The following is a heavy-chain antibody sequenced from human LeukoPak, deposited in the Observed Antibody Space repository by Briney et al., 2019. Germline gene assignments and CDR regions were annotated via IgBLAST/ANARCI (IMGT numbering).Heavy chain of an antibody. D-gene: IGHD5-18*01. V-gene: IGHV3-48*01. CDR1: GFTFGTNS. CDR3: ARDGGGYSYGVAY. J-gene: IGHJ4*02. CDR2: ISSGGSTI. Sequence: GGSLRLSCAGSGFTFGTNSMSWVRQAPGKGLEWISYISSGGSTIYYADSVKGRFTISRDNAKNSLYLQMNGLRAEDTAVYYCARDGGGYSYGVAYWGQGTLVTVSS.